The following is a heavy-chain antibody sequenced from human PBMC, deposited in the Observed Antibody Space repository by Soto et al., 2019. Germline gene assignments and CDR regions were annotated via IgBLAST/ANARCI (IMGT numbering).Heavy chain of an antibody. D-gene: IGHD2-15*01. CDR2: IYYSGST. V-gene: IGHV4-39*07. CDR1: GCSISSSNYY. J-gene: IGHJ5*02. Sequence: PSETLSLTCTVSGCSISSSNYYWGWVRQPPGKGLEWIGNIYYSGSTYYNPSLKSRVTISVDTSKNQFSLKLSSVTAADTAVYYCARESGDCSGGSCPRWFDPWGQGTLVTVSS. CDR3: ARESGDCSGGSCPRWFDP.